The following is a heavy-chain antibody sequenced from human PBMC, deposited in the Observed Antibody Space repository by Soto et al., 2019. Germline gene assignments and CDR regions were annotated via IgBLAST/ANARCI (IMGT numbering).Heavy chain of an antibody. J-gene: IGHJ4*02. Sequence: ASVKVSCKASGYTFTSYGISWVRQAPGQGLEWMGWINPNNGNTNYAQKFQGRVTMTTDTSISTAYMELSRLRSDDTAVYYCARKDGYNLFDYWGQGTLVTVSS. CDR2: INPNNGNT. CDR1: GYTFTSYG. D-gene: IGHD5-12*01. V-gene: IGHV1-18*01. CDR3: ARKDGYNLFDY.